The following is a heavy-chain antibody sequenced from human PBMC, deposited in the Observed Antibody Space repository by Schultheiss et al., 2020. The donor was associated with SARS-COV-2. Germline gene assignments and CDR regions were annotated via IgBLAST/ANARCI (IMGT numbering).Heavy chain of an antibody. CDR1: GFTFSSYA. Sequence: GESLKISCAASGFTFSSYAMHWVRQAPGKGLEWVGRIKSKTDGGTTDYAAPVKGRFTISRDDSKNTLYLQMNSLRAEDTAVYYCAGELHPLDWGQGTLVTVSS. CDR3: AGELHPLD. V-gene: IGHV3-15*01. CDR2: IKSKTDGGTT. D-gene: IGHD1-7*01. J-gene: IGHJ4*02.